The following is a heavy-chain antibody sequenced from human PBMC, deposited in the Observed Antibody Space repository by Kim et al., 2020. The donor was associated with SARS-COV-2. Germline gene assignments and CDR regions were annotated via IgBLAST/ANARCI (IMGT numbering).Heavy chain of an antibody. J-gene: IGHJ3*02. V-gene: IGHV5-10-1*01. Sequence: GESLKISCKGSGYSFTSYWISWVRQMPGKGLEWMGRIDPSDSYTNYSPSFQGHVTISADKSISTAYLQWSSLKASDTAMYYCARHPAYYYDTPLPLDSWGQGTMVTVSS. CDR2: IDPSDSYT. CDR3: ARHPAYYYDTPLPLDS. D-gene: IGHD3-22*01. CDR1: GYSFTSYW.